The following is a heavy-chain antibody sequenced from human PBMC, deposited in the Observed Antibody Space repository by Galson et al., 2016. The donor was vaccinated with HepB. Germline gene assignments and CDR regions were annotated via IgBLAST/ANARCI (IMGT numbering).Heavy chain of an antibody. Sequence: SLRLSCAASGFTFSKFAICWVRQAPGTGLEWVSGISATGSRIYSADSVKGRFTISRDNSNNTRYLQMRRLRSEDTAVYYCAKDPPVTADPHDAFDVWGQGTKVTVSS. CDR1: GFTFSKFA. V-gene: IGHV3-23*01. CDR2: ISATGSRI. J-gene: IGHJ3*01. D-gene: IGHD4-17*01. CDR3: AKDPPVTADPHDAFDV.